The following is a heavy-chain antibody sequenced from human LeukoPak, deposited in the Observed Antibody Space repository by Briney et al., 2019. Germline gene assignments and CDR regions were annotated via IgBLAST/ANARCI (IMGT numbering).Heavy chain of an antibody. V-gene: IGHV4-30-4*01. CDR2: IYYSGST. Sequence: PSETLSLTCTVSGGSSSSGDYYWSWIRQPPGKGLEWIGYIYYSGSTYYNPSLKSRVTISVDTSKNQFSLKLSSVTAADTAVYYYARVLGAFDIWGQGTMVTVSS. CDR1: GGSSSSGDYY. CDR3: ARVLGAFDI. J-gene: IGHJ3*02.